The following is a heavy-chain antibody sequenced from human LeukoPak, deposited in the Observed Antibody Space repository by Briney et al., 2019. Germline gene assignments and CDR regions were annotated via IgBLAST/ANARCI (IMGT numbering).Heavy chain of an antibody. V-gene: IGHV3-20*04. J-gene: IGHJ4*02. Sequence: GGSLRLSCAASGFTFDDYGMSWVRQAPGKGLEWVSGINWNGGSTGYADSVKGRFTISRDNSKNTLYLQMNSLRAEDTAVYYCVKGISIAAAGYYFDYWGQGTLVTVSS. CDR1: GFTFDDYG. CDR2: INWNGGST. CDR3: VKGISIAAAGYYFDY. D-gene: IGHD6-13*01.